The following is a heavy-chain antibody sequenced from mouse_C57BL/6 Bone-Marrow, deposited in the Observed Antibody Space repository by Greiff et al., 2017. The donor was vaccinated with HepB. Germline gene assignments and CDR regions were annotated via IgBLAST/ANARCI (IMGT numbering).Heavy chain of an antibody. CDR3: ARTEFAY. CDR2: ISSGSSTI. Sequence: EVKLVESGGGLVKHGGSLKLPCAASGFTFSDYGMQWVRQAPEKGLEWVAYISSGSSTIYYADTVKGRITISRDNDKNTLFLQMTSLRSEDTAMYYCARTEFAYWSQGTLVTVSA. J-gene: IGHJ3*01. V-gene: IGHV5-17*01. CDR1: GFTFSDYG.